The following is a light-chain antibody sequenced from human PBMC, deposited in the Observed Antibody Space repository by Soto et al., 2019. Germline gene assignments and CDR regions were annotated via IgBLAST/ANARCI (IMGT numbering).Light chain of an antibody. Sequence: DIQMTQSPSTLSGSVGDRVTITCRASQTISSWLAWYQQKPGKAPKLLIYKASTLKSGVPSRFSGSGSGTEFTLTISSLQPDDFATYYCQQYNSYSRTFSQGTKVDNK. CDR1: QTISSW. CDR2: KAS. V-gene: IGKV1-5*03. CDR3: QQYNSYSRT. J-gene: IGKJ1*01.